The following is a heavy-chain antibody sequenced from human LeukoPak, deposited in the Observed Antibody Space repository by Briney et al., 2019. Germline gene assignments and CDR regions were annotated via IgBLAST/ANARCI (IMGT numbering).Heavy chain of an antibody. Sequence: ASVKVSCKASGYTFTTYDINWVRQATGQGLEWMGWMNPKNGNTGYAQKFQGRATITRNTSISTVYMELSSLRSDDTAVYYCARVYCSGGSCYGLDYWGQGTLVTVSS. D-gene: IGHD2-15*01. CDR1: GYTFTTYD. CDR2: MNPKNGNT. CDR3: ARVYCSGGSCYGLDY. V-gene: IGHV1-8*02. J-gene: IGHJ4*02.